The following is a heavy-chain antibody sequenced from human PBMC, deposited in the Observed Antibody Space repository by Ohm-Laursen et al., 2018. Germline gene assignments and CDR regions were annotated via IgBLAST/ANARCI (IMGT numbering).Heavy chain of an antibody. V-gene: IGHV3-48*01. J-gene: IGHJ4*02. CDR2: ISSSSSTI. D-gene: IGHD3-3*01. Sequence: GSLRLSCSASGFTFSSYSMNWVRQAPGKGLEWVSYISSSSSTIYYADSVKGRFTISRDNAKNSLYLQMNSLRAEDTAVYYCARDPYYDFWPYYFDYWGQGTLVTVSS. CDR3: ARDPYYDFWPYYFDY. CDR1: GFTFSSYS.